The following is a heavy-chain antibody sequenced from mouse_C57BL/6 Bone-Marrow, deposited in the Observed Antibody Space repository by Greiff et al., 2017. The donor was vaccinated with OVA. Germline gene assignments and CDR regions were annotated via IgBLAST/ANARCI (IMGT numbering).Heavy chain of an antibody. CDR2: INYDGSST. V-gene: IGHV5-16*01. J-gene: IGHJ2*01. CDR1: GFTFSDYY. Sequence: EVKLVESEGGLVQPGSSMKLSCTASGFTFSDYYMAWVRQVPEKGLEWVANINYDGSSTYYLDSLKSRFIISRDNAKNILYLQMSSLKSEDTATYYCAREGLGRGVDYWGQGTTLTVSS. D-gene: IGHD4-1*01. CDR3: AREGLGRGVDY.